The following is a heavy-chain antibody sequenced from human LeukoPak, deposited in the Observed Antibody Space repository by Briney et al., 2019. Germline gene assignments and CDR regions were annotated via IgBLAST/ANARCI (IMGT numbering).Heavy chain of an antibody. V-gene: IGHV3-33*01. J-gene: IGHJ1*01. CDR3: ARDPQIGAEYFQH. CDR2: IWYDGSNK. D-gene: IGHD2/OR15-2a*01. Sequence: GRSLRLSCAASGFTFSSYGMHWVRQALGKGLEWVAVIWYDGSNKYYADSVKGRFTISRDNSKNTLYLQMNSLRAEDTAVYYCARDPQIGAEYFQHWGQGTLVTVSS. CDR1: GFTFSSYG.